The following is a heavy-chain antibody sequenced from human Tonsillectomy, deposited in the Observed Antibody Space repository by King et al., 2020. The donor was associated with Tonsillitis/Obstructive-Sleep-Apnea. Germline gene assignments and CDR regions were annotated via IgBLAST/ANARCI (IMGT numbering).Heavy chain of an antibody. CDR3: ATEVKVPAALGQDAFDI. D-gene: IGHD2-2*01. Sequence: VQLVESGAEVKKPGASVKVSCKVSGYTLTELSMHWVRQAPGKGLEWMGGFYPEDGETIYAQKFQGRVTMTEDTSTDTAYMELSSLRSEDTAVYYCATEVKVPAALGQDAFDIWGQGTMVTVSS. CDR1: GYTLTELS. CDR2: FYPEDGET. J-gene: IGHJ3*02. V-gene: IGHV1-24*01.